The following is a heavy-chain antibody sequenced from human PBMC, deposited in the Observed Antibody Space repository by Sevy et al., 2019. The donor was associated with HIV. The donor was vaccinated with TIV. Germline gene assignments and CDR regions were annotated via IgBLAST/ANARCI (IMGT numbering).Heavy chain of an antibody. CDR2: ISSASSYI. Sequence: GGSLRLSCAASGFTFSSYGMHWVRQAPGKGLEWVSYISSASSYINYSDSVKGRFTISRDNAKNLVFLEMNNLRPEDTAVYFCARGDYYGSLYYFDYWGQGTLVTVSS. CDR3: ARGDYYGSLYYFDY. V-gene: IGHV3-21*01. CDR1: GFTFSSYG. D-gene: IGHD3-10*01. J-gene: IGHJ4*02.